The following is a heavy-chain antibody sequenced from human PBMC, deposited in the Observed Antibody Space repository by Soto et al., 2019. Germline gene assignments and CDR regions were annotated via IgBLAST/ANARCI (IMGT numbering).Heavy chain of an antibody. Sequence: GGSLQISCEGSGYSFTSYWIGCLRQMPGKGLEWMGIIYPGDSDTRYSPSFQGQVTISADKSISTAYLQWSSLKASDTAMYYCARLGEVVTHYCMDVCGQVNKVTVSS. J-gene: IGHJ6*02. V-gene: IGHV5-51*01. CDR1: GYSFTSYW. CDR2: IYPGDSDT. CDR3: ARLGEVVTHYCMDV. D-gene: IGHD3-22*01.